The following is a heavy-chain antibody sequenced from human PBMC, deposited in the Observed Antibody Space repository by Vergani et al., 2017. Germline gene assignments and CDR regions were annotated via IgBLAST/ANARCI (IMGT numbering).Heavy chain of an antibody. V-gene: IGHV4-38-2*01. CDR1: GYSISRGYY. D-gene: IGHD3-16*01. CDR2: VYHTGST. J-gene: IGHJ2*01. Sequence: QVQLQESGPGLVKPSETLSLNCAVTGYSISRGYYWGWIRQPPGKGLEWIGIVYHTGSTYYNPSLKSRVTISVDTSKNQFSLRLSSVTAADTAMYYCASGKYYSDSTSHFRGRYFDVWGRGTLVTVPS. CDR3: ASGKYYSDSTSHFRGRYFDV.